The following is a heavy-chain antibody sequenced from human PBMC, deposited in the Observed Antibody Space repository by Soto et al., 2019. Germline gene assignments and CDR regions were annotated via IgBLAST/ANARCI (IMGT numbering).Heavy chain of an antibody. V-gene: IGHV3-9*03. D-gene: IGHD3-3*01. CDR2: ISWNSGSI. J-gene: IGHJ5*02. Sequence: EVQLVESGGGLVQPARSLRLSCAASGFTFDDYAMHWVRQAPGKGLEWVSGISWNSGSIGYADSVKGRFTISRDNAKNSLYLQMNSLRAEDMAWYYCAKSVYRGRLRFLEGWGFDPWGQGTLVTVSS. CDR1: GFTFDDYA. CDR3: AKSVYRGRLRFLEGWGFDP.